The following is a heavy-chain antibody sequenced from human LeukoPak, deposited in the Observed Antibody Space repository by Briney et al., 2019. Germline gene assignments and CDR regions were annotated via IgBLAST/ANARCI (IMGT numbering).Heavy chain of an antibody. CDR1: GGTFSSYA. V-gene: IGHV1-69*04. CDR3: ARSTNYYYYYMDV. Sequence: SVKVSCKASGGTFSSYAISWVRQAPGQGLEWMGRIIPILGIANYAQKFQGRVTITADKSTSTAYMELSSLRSEDTAVYYCARSTNYYYYYMDVWGKGTTVTVSS. J-gene: IGHJ6*03. CDR2: IIPILGIA.